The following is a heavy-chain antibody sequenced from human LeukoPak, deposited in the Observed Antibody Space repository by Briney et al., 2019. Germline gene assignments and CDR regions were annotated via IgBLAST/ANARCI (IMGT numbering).Heavy chain of an antibody. CDR1: GFTFSSYA. CDR2: ISGSGGST. Sequence: QPGGSLRLSCAASGFTFSSYAMSWVRQAPGKGLEWVSAISGSGGSTYYADSVKGRFTISRDNSKNTLYLQMNSLRAEDTAVYYCAKLGGGVSLRKDQNDYWGQGTLVTVSS. D-gene: IGHD3-16*01. V-gene: IGHV3-23*01. CDR3: AKLGGGVSLRKDQNDY. J-gene: IGHJ4*02.